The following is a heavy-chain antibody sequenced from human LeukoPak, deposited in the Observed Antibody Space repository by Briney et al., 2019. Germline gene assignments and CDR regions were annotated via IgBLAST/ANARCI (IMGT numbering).Heavy chain of an antibody. V-gene: IGHV3-15*07. J-gene: IGHJ6*02. CDR2: IKSKTDGGTT. CDR3: TTGSGYYYGMDV. Sequence: PGGSLRLSCAASGFTFSNAWMNWVRQAPGKGLEWFAGIKSKTDGGTTDYAAPVKGRFTISRDDSKNTLYLQMNSLKTEDTAVYYCTTGSGYYYGMDVWGQGTTVTVSS. CDR1: GFTFSNAW. D-gene: IGHD2-15*01.